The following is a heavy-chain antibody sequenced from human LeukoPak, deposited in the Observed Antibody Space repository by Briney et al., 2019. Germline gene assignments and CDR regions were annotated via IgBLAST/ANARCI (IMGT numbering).Heavy chain of an antibody. J-gene: IGHJ4*02. V-gene: IGHV3-53*01. CDR2: INDVDTP. CDR1: GFTVSTNH. D-gene: IGHD3-22*01. CDR3: ARDMIHSSGAFDS. Sequence: GGSLRLSCAVSGFTVSTNHMTGVRQAPGKGLEWVSAINDVDTPYYADTVRGRFTISRDSAKDTLYLQMKSLRAEDTAVYYCARDMIHSSGAFDSWGQGTLVTVSS.